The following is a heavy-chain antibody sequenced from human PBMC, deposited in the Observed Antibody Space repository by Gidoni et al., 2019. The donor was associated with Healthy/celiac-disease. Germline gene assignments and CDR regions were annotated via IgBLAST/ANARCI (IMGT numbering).Heavy chain of an antibody. Sequence: QVQLVESGGGLVKPGGSLRLSCAASGCTFSDYYMSWIRQAPGKGLEWVSYFSISVSTIYYADSVKGRFTISRDNAKNSLYLQMNTLRAEDTAVYYCARDLGGYRPKYYFDYWGQGTLVTVSS. CDR2: FSISVSTI. J-gene: IGHJ4*02. CDR3: ARDLGGYRPKYYFDY. D-gene: IGHD5-12*01. V-gene: IGHV3-11*01. CDR1: GCTFSDYY.